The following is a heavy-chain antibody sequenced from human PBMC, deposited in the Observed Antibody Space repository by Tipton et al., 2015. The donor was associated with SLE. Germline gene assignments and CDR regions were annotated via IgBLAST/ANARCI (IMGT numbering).Heavy chain of an antibody. J-gene: IGHJ4*02. V-gene: IGHV4-31*03. CDR1: GGSISSGGYY. CDR2: IYYSGST. CDR3: ARVLDSAIPDN. D-gene: IGHD3/OR15-3a*01. Sequence: TLSLTCTVSGGSISSGGYYWSWIRQHPGKGLEWSGYIYYSGSTYYNPPPKSRVTISVDTSKNQFSLKLSSVTAADTAVYYCARVLDSAIPDNWGQGTLVTVSS.